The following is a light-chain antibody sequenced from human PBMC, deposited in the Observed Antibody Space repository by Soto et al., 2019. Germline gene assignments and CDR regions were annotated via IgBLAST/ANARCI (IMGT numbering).Light chain of an antibody. J-gene: IGKJ1*01. CDR3: QQYNNWPWT. V-gene: IGKV3D-15*01. CDR2: GAS. CDR1: QSVSSN. Sequence: EIVMTQSPATLSVSPAERATLSCRASQSVSSNLAWHQQKPGQAPRLLIYGASTRATGIPARFSGSGSGTECTLTISSLQSEDFAVYYCQQYNNWPWTFGQGTKVEIK.